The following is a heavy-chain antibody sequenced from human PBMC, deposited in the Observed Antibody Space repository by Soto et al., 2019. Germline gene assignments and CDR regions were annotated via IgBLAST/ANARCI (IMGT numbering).Heavy chain of an antibody. CDR1: GFVFSDYA. Sequence: EVQLLDSGGGWVQPGGSLRLSCVASGFVFSDYAMSWVRQAPGKGLEWVSAISAGGSDTYYADSVKGRFTVSRVNSKNTLYLQMNTLRAEDTAIYYCASVPIWCGSSSCYTEGFDCWGQGTLVTVSS. J-gene: IGHJ4*02. V-gene: IGHV3-23*01. D-gene: IGHD2-2*01. CDR2: ISAGGSDT. CDR3: ASVPIWCGSSSCYTEGFDC.